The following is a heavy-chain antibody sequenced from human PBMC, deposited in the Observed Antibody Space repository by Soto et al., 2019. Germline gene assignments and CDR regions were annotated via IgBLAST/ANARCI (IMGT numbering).Heavy chain of an antibody. CDR3: ARVWGQQLAFDAFDI. V-gene: IGHV3-48*01. CDR2: ISSSSSTI. D-gene: IGHD6-13*01. Sequence: GGSLRLSCAASGFTFSSYSMNWVRQAPGKGLEWVSYISSSSSTIYHADSVKGRFTISRDNAKNSLYLQMNSLRAEDTAVYYCARVWGQQLAFDAFDIWGQGTMVTVSS. CDR1: GFTFSSYS. J-gene: IGHJ3*02.